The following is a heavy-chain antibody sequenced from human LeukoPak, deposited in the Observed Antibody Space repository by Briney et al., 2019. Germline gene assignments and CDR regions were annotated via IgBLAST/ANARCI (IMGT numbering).Heavy chain of an antibody. Sequence: GASVKVSCKASGYTFNGYGISWVRQAPGQGLEWMGWISAYNGNTNYAQKVQGRVTMTTNTSTSTAYMELRSLRSDDTAVYYCAREGAYGDFEYWGQGTLVTVSS. CDR3: AREGAYGDFEY. CDR2: ISAYNGNT. V-gene: IGHV1-18*01. D-gene: IGHD4-17*01. J-gene: IGHJ4*02. CDR1: GYTFNGYG.